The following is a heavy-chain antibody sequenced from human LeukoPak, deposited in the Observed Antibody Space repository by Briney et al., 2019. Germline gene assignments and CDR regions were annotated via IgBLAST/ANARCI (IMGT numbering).Heavy chain of an antibody. V-gene: IGHV4-39*07. CDR2: IYYSGST. D-gene: IGHD2-2*01. CDR1: GGSISSSSYY. CDR3: ARAGYCSSTSCYGPDY. J-gene: IGHJ4*02. Sequence: PSETLSLTCTVSGGSISSSSYYWGWIRQPPGKGLEWIGSIYYSGSTYYNPSLKSRVTISVDTSKNQFSLKLSSVTAADTAVYYCARAGYCSSTSCYGPDYWGQGTLVTVSS.